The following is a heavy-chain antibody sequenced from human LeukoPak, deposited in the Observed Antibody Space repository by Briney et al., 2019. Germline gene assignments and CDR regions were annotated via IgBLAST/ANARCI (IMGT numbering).Heavy chain of an antibody. D-gene: IGHD3-22*01. CDR3: AKGGTSYYDSSGYYYFDY. J-gene: IGHJ4*02. V-gene: IGHV3-30*02. CDR2: IRYDGSNK. CDR1: GFTFSSYA. Sequence: QPGGSLRLSCAASGFTFSSYAMSWVRQAPGKGLEWVAFIRYDGSNKYYADSVKGRFTISRDNSKNTLYLQMNSLRAEDTAVYYCAKGGTSYYDSSGYYYFDYWGQGTLVTVSS.